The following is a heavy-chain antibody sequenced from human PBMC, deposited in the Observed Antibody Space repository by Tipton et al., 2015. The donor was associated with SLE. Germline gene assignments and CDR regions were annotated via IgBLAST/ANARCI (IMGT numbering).Heavy chain of an antibody. CDR3: ARDRDTVLDPIPIPPAFDI. CDR1: GASTNTKY. Sequence: TLSLTCTVSGASTNTKYWTWIRQSPGKGLEWIGYANRNEGTKIKSSLERRVTISLDTSRNHFSLKLTSVTSADTAVYFCARDRDTVLDPIPIPPAFDIRDQCTPVTVSS. J-gene: IGHJ3*02. V-gene: IGHV4-59*12. CDR2: ANRNEGT. D-gene: IGHD2-2*02.